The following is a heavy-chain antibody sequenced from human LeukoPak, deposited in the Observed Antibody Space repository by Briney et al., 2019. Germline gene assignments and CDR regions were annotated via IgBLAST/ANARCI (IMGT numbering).Heavy chain of an antibody. Sequence: GASVKVSCQASGYTFTSCGISWVRQAPGQGLEWMGWISAYNGNTNYAQKLQGRVTMTTDTSTSTAYMELRSLRSDDTAVYYCARDGPWYYGSGSYYLDPWGQGTLVTVSS. CDR1: GYTFTSCG. V-gene: IGHV1-18*01. J-gene: IGHJ5*02. D-gene: IGHD3-10*01. CDR2: ISAYNGNT. CDR3: ARDGPWYYGSGSYYLDP.